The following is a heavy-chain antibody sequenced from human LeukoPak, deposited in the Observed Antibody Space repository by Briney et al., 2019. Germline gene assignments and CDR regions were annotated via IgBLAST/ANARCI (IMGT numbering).Heavy chain of an antibody. CDR2: IIPIFGTT. V-gene: IGHV1-69*05. CDR3: ARGDSGYDYGFDY. J-gene: IGHJ4*02. CDR1: GGTFSTHG. Sequence: SVKVSCKASGGTFSTHGINWVRQAPGQGLEWMGGIIPIFGTTNYAQKFQGRVTITTDEPTSTGYMELRSLRSDDTAAYFCARGDSGYDYGFDYWGQGTLVTVSS. D-gene: IGHD5-12*01.